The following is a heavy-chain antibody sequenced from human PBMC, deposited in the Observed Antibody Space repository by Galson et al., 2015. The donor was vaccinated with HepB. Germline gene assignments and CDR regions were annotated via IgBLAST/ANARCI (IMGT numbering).Heavy chain of an antibody. CDR2: TYYRSKWYN. D-gene: IGHD6-13*01. Sequence: CAISGHSVSSNSAAWNWIRQSPSRGLEWLGRTYYRSKWYNDYAVSVKSRITINPDTSKNQFSLQLNSVTPEDTAVYYCAREGYSSSWYYYYGMDVWGQGTTVTVSS. V-gene: IGHV6-1*01. CDR1: GHSVSSNSAA. J-gene: IGHJ6*02. CDR3: AREGYSSSWYYYYGMDV.